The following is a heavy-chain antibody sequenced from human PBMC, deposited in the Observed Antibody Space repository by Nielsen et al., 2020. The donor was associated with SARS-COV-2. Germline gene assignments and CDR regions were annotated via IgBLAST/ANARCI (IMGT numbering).Heavy chain of an antibody. J-gene: IGHJ4*02. CDR3: ARKEGLLWFGELS. CDR2: INHSGST. V-gene: IGHV4-34*01. D-gene: IGHD3-10*01. Sequence: RQPPGKGLEWIGEINHSGSTNYNPSLKSRVTISVDTSKNQFSLKLSSVTAADTAVYYCARKEGLLWFGELSWGQGTLVTVSS.